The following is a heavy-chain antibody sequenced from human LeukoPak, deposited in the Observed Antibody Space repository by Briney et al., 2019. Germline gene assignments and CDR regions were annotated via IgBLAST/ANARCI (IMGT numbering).Heavy chain of an antibody. J-gene: IGHJ3*02. Sequence: GGSLRLSCAASGFTVSNYSLNWVRQAPGKGLEWVSSISSTGSYIYYADSVKGRFTISRDNAKNSLYLQMNSLRAEDTAVYYCASGIRYFDWSPRAFDIWGQGTMVTVSS. CDR1: GFTVSNYS. CDR3: ASGIRYFDWSPRAFDI. CDR2: ISSTGSYI. V-gene: IGHV3-21*01. D-gene: IGHD3-9*01.